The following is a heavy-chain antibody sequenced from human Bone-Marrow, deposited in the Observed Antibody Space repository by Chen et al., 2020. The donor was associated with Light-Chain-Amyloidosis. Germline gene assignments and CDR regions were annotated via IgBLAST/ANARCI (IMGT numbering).Heavy chain of an antibody. J-gene: IGHJ6*02. D-gene: IGHD6-13*01. CDR3: TSGAAADKYYYGLDV. V-gene: IGHV3-49*03. CDR2: IRRKSYGGTT. Sequence: EVQLVEFGGDFVQPGRSLRLSCTGSGFTFGDYAVRWLRQAPGKRLEWVGFIRRKSYGGTTEYAASVKGRFTISRDDSISTAYLQMNSLRTDDTAVYSCTSGAAADKYYYGLDVWGQGTTVTVSS. CDR1: GFTFGDYA.